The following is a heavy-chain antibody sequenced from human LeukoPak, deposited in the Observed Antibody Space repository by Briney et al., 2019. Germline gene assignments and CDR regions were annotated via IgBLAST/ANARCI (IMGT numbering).Heavy chain of an antibody. J-gene: IGHJ4*02. V-gene: IGHV4-4*07. Sequence: PSETLSFTCSVSGDSIRGYYWSWIRQPAGKGLEWIGRIYSSGSTNYNPSLKSRGTMSVDTSKNQFSLKLTSMTAADPAVYFCARESGSYSRIEFWGQGTLVTVSS. D-gene: IGHD1-26*01. CDR2: IYSSGST. CDR3: ARESGSYSRIEF. CDR1: GDSIRGYY.